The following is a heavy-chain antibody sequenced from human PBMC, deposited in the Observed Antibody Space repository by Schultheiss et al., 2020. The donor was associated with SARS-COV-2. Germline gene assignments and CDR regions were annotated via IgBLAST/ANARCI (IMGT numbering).Heavy chain of an antibody. CDR3: ARRPYGGDYFDY. J-gene: IGHJ4*02. CDR2: ISSSSSYI. V-gene: IGHV3-21*01. Sequence: GGSLRLSCAASGFTFSSYSMNWVRQAPGKGLEWVSSISSSSSYIYYADSVKGRFTISRDNAKNSLYLQMNSLRAEDTAVYYCARRPYGGDYFDYWGQGTLVTVSS. CDR1: GFTFSSYS. D-gene: IGHD3-16*01.